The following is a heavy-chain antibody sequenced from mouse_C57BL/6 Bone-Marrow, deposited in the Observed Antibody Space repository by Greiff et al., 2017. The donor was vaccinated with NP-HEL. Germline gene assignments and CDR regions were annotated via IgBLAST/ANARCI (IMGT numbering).Heavy chain of an antibody. CDR1: GYTFTSYG. CDR2: IYPRSGNT. V-gene: IGHV1-81*01. D-gene: IGHD2-10*01. CDR3: ARPLLLGLDY. Sequence: QVQLKESGAELARPGASVKLSCKASGYTFTSYGISWVKQRTGQGLEWIGEIYPRSGNTYYNEKFKGKATLTADKSSSTAYMELRSLTSEDSAVYFCARPLLLGLDYWGQGTTLTVSS. J-gene: IGHJ2*01.